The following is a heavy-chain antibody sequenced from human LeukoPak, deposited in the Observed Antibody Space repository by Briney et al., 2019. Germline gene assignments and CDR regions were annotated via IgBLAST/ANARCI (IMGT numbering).Heavy chain of an antibody. CDR3: ARLSGRVVCSAGSCYIDS. CDR2: IYPGDSDT. CDR1: GYSFISYW. Sequence: GESMKISCKGSGYSFISYWIGWVRRMPGKGLEWMGIIYPGDSDTRYSPSFQGQVTISADKSVNTAYLQWSSLKASDTAMYYCARLSGRVVCSAGSCYIDSWGQGTLVTVSS. J-gene: IGHJ4*02. D-gene: IGHD2-15*01. V-gene: IGHV5-51*01.